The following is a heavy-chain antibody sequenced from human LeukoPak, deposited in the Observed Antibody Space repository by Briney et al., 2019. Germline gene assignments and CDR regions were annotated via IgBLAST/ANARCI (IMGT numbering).Heavy chain of an antibody. CDR3: ARDRGETGEYSSSWSFFDY. D-gene: IGHD6-13*01. J-gene: IGHJ4*02. CDR2: ISSSSSYI. V-gene: IGHV3-21*01. Sequence: GGSLRLSCAASGFTFSSYAMSWVRQAPGKGLEWVSSISSSSSYIYYADSVKGRFTISRDNAKNSLYLQMNSLRAEDTAVYYCARDRGETGEYSSSWSFFDYWGQGTLVTVSS. CDR1: GFTFSSYA.